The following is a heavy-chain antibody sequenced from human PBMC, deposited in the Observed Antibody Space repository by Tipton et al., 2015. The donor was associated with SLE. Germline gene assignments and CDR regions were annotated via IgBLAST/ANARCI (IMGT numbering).Heavy chain of an antibody. CDR3: ARIMTTVTPYFDY. Sequence: SLRLSCAASGFTVSSNYMSWVRQAPGKGLEWVSVIYSGGSTYYADSVKGRFTISRDNSKNTLYLQMNSLRAEDTAVYYCARIMTTVTPYFDYWGQGTLVTVSS. V-gene: IGHV3-66*02. J-gene: IGHJ4*02. CDR1: GFTVSSNY. CDR2: IYSGGST. D-gene: IGHD4-11*01.